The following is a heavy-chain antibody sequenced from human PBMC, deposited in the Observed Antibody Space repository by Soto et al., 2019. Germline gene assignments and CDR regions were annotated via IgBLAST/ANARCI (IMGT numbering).Heavy chain of an antibody. CDR1: GGSISSGDYY. V-gene: IGHV4-30-4*01. CDR3: ARAGDVDTAMVTAFYFDY. J-gene: IGHJ4*02. D-gene: IGHD5-18*01. Sequence: SETLSLTCTVSGGSISSGDYYWSWIRQPPGKGLEWIGYIYYSGSTYYNPSLKSRVTISVDTSKNQFSLKLSSVTAADTAVYYCARAGDVDTAMVTAFYFDYWGQGTLVTSPQ. CDR2: IYYSGST.